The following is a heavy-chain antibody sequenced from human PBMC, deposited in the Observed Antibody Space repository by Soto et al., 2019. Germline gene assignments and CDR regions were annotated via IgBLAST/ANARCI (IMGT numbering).Heavy chain of an antibody. CDR3: ARDIKSLYDILTGYPPYYFEY. Sequence: APVKVSCKASGYTFTIYYMHWVRQAPGQGLEWMGIINPSGGSTSYAQKFQGRVTMTRDTSTSTVYMELSSLRSEDTAVYYCARDIKSLYDILTGYPPYYFEYWGQATLVTVSS. J-gene: IGHJ4*02. V-gene: IGHV1-46*03. CDR2: INPSGGST. D-gene: IGHD3-9*01. CDR1: GYTFTIYY.